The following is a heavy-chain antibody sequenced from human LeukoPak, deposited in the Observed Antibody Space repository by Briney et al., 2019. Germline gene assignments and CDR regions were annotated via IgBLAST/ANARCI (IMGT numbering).Heavy chain of an antibody. J-gene: IGHJ6*02. Sequence: PSETLSLTCAVSGGSISSGGYSWSWIRQPPGKGLEWIGYIYHSGSTNYNPSLKSRVTISVDTSKNQFSLKLSSVTAADTAVYYCARAYGSGDGMDVWGQGTTVTVSS. CDR3: ARAYGSGDGMDV. D-gene: IGHD3-10*01. CDR1: GGSISSGGYS. CDR2: IYHSGST. V-gene: IGHV4-30-2*01.